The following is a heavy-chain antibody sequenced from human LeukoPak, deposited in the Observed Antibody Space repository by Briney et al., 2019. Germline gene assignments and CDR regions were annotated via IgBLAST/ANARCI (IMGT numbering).Heavy chain of an antibody. Sequence: KNSETLSLSCAVSGYSISSGYNWGWLRQRPGKELEWSGSTYHSGSTYSNTSHNRLVTISEATTKTQFTLQLSSVTAADTAVYYCARHIVAPRYFDWLSGRSWFDPWGQGTLSPSPQ. J-gene: IGHJ5*02. V-gene: IGHV4-38-2*01. CDR3: ARHIVAPRYFDWLSGRSWFDP. CDR1: GYSISSGYN. D-gene: IGHD3-9*01. CDR2: TYHSGST.